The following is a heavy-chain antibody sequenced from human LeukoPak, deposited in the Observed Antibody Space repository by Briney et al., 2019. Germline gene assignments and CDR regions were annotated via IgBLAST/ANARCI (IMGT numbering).Heavy chain of an antibody. Sequence: GASVKVSCKASGYTFTSYDINWVRQATGQGLEWMGWMNPNSGNTGYAQKFQGRVAMTRDPSISTAYMELSSLRSEDTAVYYCARGPYDTAYYYYYYMDVWGKGTTVTVSS. CDR3: ARGPYDTAYYYYYYMDV. V-gene: IGHV1-8*01. CDR2: MNPNSGNT. CDR1: GYTFTSYD. J-gene: IGHJ6*03. D-gene: IGHD3-22*01.